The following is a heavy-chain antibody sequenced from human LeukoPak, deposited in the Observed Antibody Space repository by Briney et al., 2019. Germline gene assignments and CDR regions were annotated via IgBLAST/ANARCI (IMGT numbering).Heavy chain of an antibody. CDR2: IYYSGST. Sequence: SETLSLTCTVSGGSISSYYWSWIRQPPGKGLEWLGYIYYSGSTNYNPSLKSRVTISVDTSKNQFSLKLSSVTAADTAVYYCARVKGSSYGYYFDYWGQGTLVTVSS. CDR1: GGSISSYY. CDR3: ARVKGSSYGYYFDY. D-gene: IGHD5-18*01. V-gene: IGHV4-59*01. J-gene: IGHJ4*02.